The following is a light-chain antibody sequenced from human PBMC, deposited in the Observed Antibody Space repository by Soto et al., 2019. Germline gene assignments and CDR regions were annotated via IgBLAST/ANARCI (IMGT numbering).Light chain of an antibody. Sequence: DFQMTQSPSTLSASVGDRVTITCRASQNIRSRLAWFQQKPGKAPKLLIYDASSLESGVPSRFSGSGSGTEFTLTISSLQPDDFATYYCQQYNSIQKTFGQGTKVDIK. CDR2: DAS. CDR1: QNIRSR. J-gene: IGKJ1*01. CDR3: QQYNSIQKT. V-gene: IGKV1-5*01.